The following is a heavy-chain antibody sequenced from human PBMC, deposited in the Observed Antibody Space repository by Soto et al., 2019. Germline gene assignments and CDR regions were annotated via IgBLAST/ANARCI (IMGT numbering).Heavy chain of an antibody. J-gene: IGHJ6*02. D-gene: IGHD2-21*02. CDR2: INSDGSST. V-gene: IGHV3-74*01. CDR3: AREVVTTSYLYYYYGMDV. CDR1: GFTFSSYW. Sequence: EVQLVESGGGLVQPGGSLRLSCAASGFTFSSYWMHWVRQAPGKGLVWVSRINSDGSSTSYADSVKGRFTISRDNAKNKLYLQMNSLRAEDTAVYYCAREVVTTSYLYYYYGMDVWGQGTTVTVSS.